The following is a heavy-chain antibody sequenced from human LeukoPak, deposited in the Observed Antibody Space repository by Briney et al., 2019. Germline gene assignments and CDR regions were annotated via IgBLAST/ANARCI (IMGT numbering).Heavy chain of an antibody. D-gene: IGHD3-10*01. J-gene: IGHJ4*02. CDR3: AKDGYGSGSYSQYY. V-gene: IGHV3-23*01. Sequence: GGSLRLSCAASGFTFSIYPMSWVRQAPGKGLEWVSAISGSGGSTYYADSVKGRFTISRDNSKNTLYLQMNSLRAEDTAIYYCAKDGYGSGSYSQYYWGQGTLVTVSS. CDR2: ISGSGGST. CDR1: GFTFSIYP.